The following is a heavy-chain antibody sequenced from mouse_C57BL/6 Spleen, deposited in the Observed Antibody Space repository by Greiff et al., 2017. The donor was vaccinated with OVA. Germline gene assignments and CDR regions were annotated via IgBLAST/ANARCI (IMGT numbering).Heavy chain of an antibody. V-gene: IGHV5-17*01. CDR3: ARDPGYYFDY. J-gene: IGHJ2*01. CDR1: GFTFSDYG. CDR2: ISSGSSTI. Sequence: EVNVVESGGGLVKPGGSLKLSCAASGFTFSDYGMHWVRQAPEKGLAWVAYISSGSSTIYYADTVKGRFTISRDNAKNTLFLQMTSLRSEDTAMYYCARDPGYYFDYWGQGTTLTVSS.